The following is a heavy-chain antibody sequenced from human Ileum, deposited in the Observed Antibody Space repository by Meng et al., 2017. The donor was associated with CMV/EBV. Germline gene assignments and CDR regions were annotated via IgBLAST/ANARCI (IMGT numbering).Heavy chain of an antibody. J-gene: IGHJ5*01. V-gene: IGHV4-4*02. CDR3: ARADSYVSDS. CDR1: GDSSSSNNW. Sequence: LTCAVSGDSSSSNNWWWWVRQPPGKGLEWIGEFHHSGSSNYNPSFKSRVTISADKSKNHFSLHLTSVTAADTAVYYCARADSYVSDSWGQGTLVTVSS. D-gene: IGHD3-10*02. CDR2: FHHSGSS.